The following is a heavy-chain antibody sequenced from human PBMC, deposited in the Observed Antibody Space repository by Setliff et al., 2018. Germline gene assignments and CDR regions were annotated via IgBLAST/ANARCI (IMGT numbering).Heavy chain of an antibody. CDR3: AKQGDLAFDY. Sequence: ASVKVSCKTSGYPFVGYFIYWMRQAPGQGLEWVGWIDPKSGRTKYAVKFQGRVTMTRDTSSSTIYMEVNSLTSDDMAVYFCAKQGDLAFDYWGQGTQVTVSS. CDR2: IDPKSGRT. J-gene: IGHJ4*02. D-gene: IGHD3-16*01. CDR1: GYPFVGYF. V-gene: IGHV1-2*02.